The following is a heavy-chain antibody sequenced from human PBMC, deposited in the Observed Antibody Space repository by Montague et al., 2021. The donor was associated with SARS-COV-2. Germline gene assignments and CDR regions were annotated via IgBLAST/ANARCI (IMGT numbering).Heavy chain of an antibody. V-gene: IGHV4-34*01. CDR2: INHSGTT. J-gene: IGHJ6*03. Sequence: SETLSLTCAVFDGSISNFYWSWIRQPPGKGLEWIGEINHSGTTYYNPSLKSRVTISVDTSKNQFSLKLNSLTAADAAVYYCASGGDNWSGYLDVWGKGTTVTVSS. CDR3: ASGGDNWSGYLDV. CDR1: DGSISNFY. D-gene: IGHD2-21*01.